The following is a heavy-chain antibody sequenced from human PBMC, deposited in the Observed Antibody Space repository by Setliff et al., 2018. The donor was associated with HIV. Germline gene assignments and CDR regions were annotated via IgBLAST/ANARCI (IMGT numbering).Heavy chain of an antibody. Sequence: VKVSCKASGYSLTSYSINWVRQAPGQGLEWMGYINTNTGNPTYAQGFTGRFVFSVDTPVSTAYLQIFSLKTEDTAVYYCTRDHTPPPNYDFWSGQIDLRNIFYYMDVWGTGSPVTVSS. J-gene: IGHJ6*03. V-gene: IGHV7-4-1*01. CDR1: GYSLTSYS. D-gene: IGHD3-3*01. CDR2: INTNTGNP. CDR3: TRDHTPPPNYDFWSGQIDLRNIFYYMDV.